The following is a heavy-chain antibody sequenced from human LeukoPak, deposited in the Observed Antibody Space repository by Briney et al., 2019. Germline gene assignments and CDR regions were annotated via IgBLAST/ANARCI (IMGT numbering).Heavy chain of an antibody. CDR3: ARALRGQLRPLEARFDP. V-gene: IGHV3-48*03. Sequence: GGSLRLSCAASGFTFSSYEIHWVRQAPGKGLEWLSYISSSGSTIKYADSVKGRFTISRDNAKNSLYLQMNSLRAEDTAVYYCARALRGQLRPLEARFDPWGQGTLVTVSS. J-gene: IGHJ5*02. CDR1: GFTFSSYE. CDR2: ISSSGSTI. D-gene: IGHD2-2*01.